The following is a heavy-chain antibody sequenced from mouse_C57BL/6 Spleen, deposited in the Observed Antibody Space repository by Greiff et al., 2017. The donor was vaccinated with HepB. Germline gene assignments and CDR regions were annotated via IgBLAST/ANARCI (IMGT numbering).Heavy chain of an antibody. CDR3: ARKGLGLYWYFGG. J-gene: IGHJ1*03. Sequence: EVQRVESGGGLVQPGGSLKLSCAASGFTFRSYAMSWVRQTPEKRLAWVATISDGGSYTYYPDNVKGRFTISRDNAKNNLYLQMSHLKSEDTAMYYCARKGLGLYWYFGGWGTGTTVTVSS. V-gene: IGHV5-4*01. CDR2: ISDGGSYT. D-gene: IGHD4-1*01. CDR1: GFTFRSYA.